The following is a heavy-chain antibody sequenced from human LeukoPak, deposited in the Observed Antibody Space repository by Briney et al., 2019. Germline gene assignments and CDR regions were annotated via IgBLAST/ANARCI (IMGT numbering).Heavy chain of an antibody. Sequence: GGSLRLSCAASGFTFSSYWMSWVRQAPRKGLEWVANIKQDGSEKYYVDSVKGRFTISRDNAKNSLYLQMNSLRDEDTAVYYCARDRGVINYYYYGMDVWGQGTTVTVSS. CDR3: ARDRGVINYYYYGMDV. V-gene: IGHV3-7*01. CDR1: GFTFSSYW. CDR2: IKQDGSEK. J-gene: IGHJ6*02. D-gene: IGHD3-10*01.